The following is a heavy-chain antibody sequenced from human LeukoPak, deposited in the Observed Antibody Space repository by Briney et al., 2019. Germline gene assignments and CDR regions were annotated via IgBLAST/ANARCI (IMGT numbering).Heavy chain of an antibody. CDR3: ARLIAVGNWFDP. D-gene: IGHD6-19*01. V-gene: IGHV4-39*07. J-gene: IGHJ5*02. CDR2: IYYSGST. Sequence: SETLSLTCTVSGGSISSSSYYWGWIRQPPGKGLEWIGSIYYSGSTNYNPSHKSRVTISVDTSKNQFSLKLSSVTAADTAVYYCARLIAVGNWFDPWGQGTLVTVSS. CDR1: GGSISSSSYY.